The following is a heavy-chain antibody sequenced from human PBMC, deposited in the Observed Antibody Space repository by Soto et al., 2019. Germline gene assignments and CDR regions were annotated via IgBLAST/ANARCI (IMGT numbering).Heavy chain of an antibody. CDR3: ARDFGGP. J-gene: IGHJ5*02. CDR2: IKEDGSEK. V-gene: IGHV3-7*05. Sequence: EVQLVESGGGLVQPGGSLRLSCTASGFTFSSYWMNWVRQAPGKGLEWVGNIKEDGSEKFYVDSVKGRFPISRDNAKTSFYLDMNSLRVEDTAIYFCARDFGGPWGQGTLVTVSS. CDR1: GFTFSSYW. D-gene: IGHD1-26*01.